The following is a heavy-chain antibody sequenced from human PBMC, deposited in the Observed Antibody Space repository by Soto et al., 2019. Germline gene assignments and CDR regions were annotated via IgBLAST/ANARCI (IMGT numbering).Heavy chain of an antibody. Sequence: QLQLQESGSGLVKPSQTLSLTCAVSGGSISSGGYSWSWIRQPPGKGLEWIGYIYHSGSTYYNPYLKSRVTISVDRSKNQFSLKLSSVTAADTAVYYCATSTYGGNPLSYYYYGMDVWGQGTTVTVSS. D-gene: IGHD4-17*01. CDR2: IYHSGST. CDR1: GGSISSGGYS. CDR3: ATSTYGGNPLSYYYYGMDV. V-gene: IGHV4-30-2*01. J-gene: IGHJ6*02.